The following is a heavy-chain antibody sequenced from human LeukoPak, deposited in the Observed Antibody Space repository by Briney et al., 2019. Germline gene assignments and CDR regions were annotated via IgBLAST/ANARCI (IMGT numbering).Heavy chain of an antibody. Sequence: GESLKISCEGSGYSFASYWIGWVRQMPGKGLEWMGIIYPGDSDTRYSPSFQGQVTISADKSINTAYLQWSSLKTSDTAMYYCARHSAVYASGTSDYWGQGTLVTVSS. J-gene: IGHJ4*02. CDR2: IYPGDSDT. V-gene: IGHV5-51*01. CDR3: ARHSAVYASGTSDY. D-gene: IGHD3-10*01. CDR1: GYSFASYW.